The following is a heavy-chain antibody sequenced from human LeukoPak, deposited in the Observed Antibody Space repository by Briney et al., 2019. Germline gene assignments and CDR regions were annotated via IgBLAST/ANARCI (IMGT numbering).Heavy chain of an antibody. D-gene: IGHD3-22*01. CDR1: GFTFSSYW. CDR3: AKDSHYYDSSGYFDY. CDR2: INSDGSST. Sequence: GGSLRLSCAASGFTFSSYWMHWVRQAPGKGLVWVSRINSDGSSTSYADSVKGRFTISRDNAKNTLYLQMNSLRAEDTAVYYCAKDSHYYDSSGYFDYWGQGTLVTVSS. J-gene: IGHJ4*02. V-gene: IGHV3-74*01.